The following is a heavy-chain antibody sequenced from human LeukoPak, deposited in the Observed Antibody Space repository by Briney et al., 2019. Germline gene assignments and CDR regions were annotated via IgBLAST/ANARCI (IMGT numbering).Heavy chain of an antibody. CDR1: GYSFTSYW. CDR3: ARLYQYCSGDSCYGDWFDP. D-gene: IGHD2-15*01. V-gene: IGHV5-51*01. CDR2: TYPGDSDT. Sequence: GESLKISCKGSGYSFTSYWIGWVRQMPGKGLEWMGITYPGDSDTRYSPSFQGQVTISADKSISTAYLQWSSLKASDTAMYYCARLYQYCSGDSCYGDWFDPWGQGTLVTVSS. J-gene: IGHJ5*02.